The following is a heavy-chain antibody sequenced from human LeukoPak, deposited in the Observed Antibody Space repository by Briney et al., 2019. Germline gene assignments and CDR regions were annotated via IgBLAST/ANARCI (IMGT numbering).Heavy chain of an antibody. CDR2: MNPNSGNT. D-gene: IGHD3-22*01. V-gene: IGHV1-8*01. Sequence: GASVKVSCKASGYTFTSYGINWVRQATGQGLEWMGRMNPNSGNTGYAQKFQGRVTMTRNTSISTAYMELSSLRSEDTAVYYCARVGYYYDSSGYYYYFDYWGQGTLVTVSS. J-gene: IGHJ4*02. CDR3: ARVGYYYDSSGYYYYFDY. CDR1: GYTFTSYG.